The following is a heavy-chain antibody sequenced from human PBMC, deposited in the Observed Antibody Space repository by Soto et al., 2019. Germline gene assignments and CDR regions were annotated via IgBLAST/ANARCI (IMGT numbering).Heavy chain of an antibody. CDR3: ALGTHHGWFDP. CDR1: GDSVSSNSAA. J-gene: IGHJ5*02. CDR2: TYYRSKWYN. Sequence: SQTLSLTCAIPGDSVSSNSAALNWIRQSPSRGLEWLGRTYYRSKWYNDYAVSVKSRITINPDTSKNQFSLQLNSVTPEDTAVYYCALGTHHGWFDPWGQGTLVTVSA. V-gene: IGHV6-1*01. D-gene: IGHD1-1*01.